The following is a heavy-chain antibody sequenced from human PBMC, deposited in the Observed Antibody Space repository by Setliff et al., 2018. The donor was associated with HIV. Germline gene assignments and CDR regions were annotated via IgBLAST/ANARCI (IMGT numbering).Heavy chain of an antibody. CDR2: ISGSGDTA. D-gene: IGHD1-26*01. J-gene: IGHJ5*02. CDR1: GFTFSSYN. CDR3: SKFRGGTYYEGNWFDP. V-gene: IGHV3-23*01. Sequence: GSLRLSCAASGFTFSSYNMNWVRQPPGKGLEWVSAISGSGDTAFYADSVKGRFTISADSSKNTVYLQMNSLRAEDTAVYYCSKFRGGTYYEGNWFDPWGQGTLVTVSS.